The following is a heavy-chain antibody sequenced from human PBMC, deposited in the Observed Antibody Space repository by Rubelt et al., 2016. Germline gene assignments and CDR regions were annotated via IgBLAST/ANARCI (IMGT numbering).Heavy chain of an antibody. CDR3: ARDSTTWERYGY. Sequence: QLQESGPGLVKASETLSLTCTVSGYSISSNSYWGWIRQPPGKGPEWIATIHQSGSTYHNPSRRVRVTLSMDTSKNQFSLKVGSVTAPDTATYYCARDSTTWERYGYWGQGTLVTVSS. V-gene: IGHV4-38-2*02. CDR1: GYSISSNSY. D-gene: IGHD3-16*01. J-gene: IGHJ4*02. CDR2: IHQSGST.